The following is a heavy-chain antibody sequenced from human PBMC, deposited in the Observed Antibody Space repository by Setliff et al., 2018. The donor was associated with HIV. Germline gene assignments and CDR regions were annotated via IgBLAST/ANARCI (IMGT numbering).Heavy chain of an antibody. CDR1: GYNFTSYG. Sequence: VASVKVSCKASGYNFTSYGITWVRQAPGQGLEWMGWISGYSGNTDYAQKVQVRVTMTTDTSTSTAYMELRSLRLDDTAVYYCAKRSSSDNSVPGNYFDYWGQGTLVTVSS. D-gene: IGHD3-22*01. J-gene: IGHJ4*02. CDR2: ISGYSGNT. V-gene: IGHV1-18*01. CDR3: AKRSSSDNSVPGNYFDY.